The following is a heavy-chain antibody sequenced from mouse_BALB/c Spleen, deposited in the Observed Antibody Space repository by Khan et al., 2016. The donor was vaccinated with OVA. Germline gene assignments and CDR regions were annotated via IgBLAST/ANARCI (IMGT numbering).Heavy chain of an antibody. D-gene: IGHD1-1*01. CDR2: INPSTGYS. Sequence: QVQLKESGAELAKPGASVKMSCKASGYTFTSYWMHWVKQRPGQGLEWIGYINPSTGYSEYNQKLKDKATLTADKSSSTAYMQLSSLTSDDSAVYYCANHGSTSAWLAYWGQGTLVTVSA. J-gene: IGHJ3*01. CDR3: ANHGSTSAWLAY. CDR1: GYTFTSYW. V-gene: IGHV1-7*01.